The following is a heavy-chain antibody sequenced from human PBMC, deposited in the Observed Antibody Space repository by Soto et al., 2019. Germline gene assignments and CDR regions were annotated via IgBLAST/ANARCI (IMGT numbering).Heavy chain of an antibody. Sequence: GASVKVSCKASGYTFTSYGISWVRQAPGQGLEWMGWISAYNGNTNYAQKLQGRVTMTTDTSTSTAYMELRSLRSDDTAVYYCARVGVLRFLEWLLTHDFWGQGTLDTVSS. CDR1: GYTFTSYG. CDR2: ISAYNGNT. CDR3: ARVGVLRFLEWLLTHDF. D-gene: IGHD3-3*01. J-gene: IGHJ4*02. V-gene: IGHV1-18*01.